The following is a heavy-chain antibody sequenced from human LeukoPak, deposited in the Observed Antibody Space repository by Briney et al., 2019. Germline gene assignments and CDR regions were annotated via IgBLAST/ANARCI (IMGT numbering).Heavy chain of an antibody. D-gene: IGHD6-19*01. CDR1: GFTFSSYS. V-gene: IGHV3-48*01. CDR2: ISSSSSTI. Sequence: GGSLRLSCAASGFTFSSYSMNWVRQAPGKGLEWVSYISSSSSTIYYADSVKGRFTISRDNAKNSLYLQMNSLRAEDTAVYYCARAPSRSTAVAGLAFDIWGQGTMVTVSS. J-gene: IGHJ3*02. CDR3: ARAPSRSTAVAGLAFDI.